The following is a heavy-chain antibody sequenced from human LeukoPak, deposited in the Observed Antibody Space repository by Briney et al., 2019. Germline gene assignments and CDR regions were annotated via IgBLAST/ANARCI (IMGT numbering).Heavy chain of an antibody. V-gene: IGHV4-59*08. J-gene: IGHJ4*02. D-gene: IGHD6-25*01. CDR1: GGSISSYY. CDR2: IYYSGST. CDR3: ARHVTSGFVKYFDD. Sequence: SETLSLTCTVSGGSISSYYWSWIRQPPGKGLEWIGYIYYSGSTNYNPSLKSRVTISVDTSKNQFSLKLTSVTAADTAVYYCARHVTSGFVKYFDDWGQGTLVTVSS.